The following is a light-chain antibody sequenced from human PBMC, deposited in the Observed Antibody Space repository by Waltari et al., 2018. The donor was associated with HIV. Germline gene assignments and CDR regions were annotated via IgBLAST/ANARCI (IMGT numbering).Light chain of an antibody. CDR3: HQYYSMPRT. V-gene: IGKV4-1*01. CDR2: WAS. Sequence: DIVMTQSPDSLTVSLGERATINCTSSHSLLYASNNKNFLAWYQQKPGQPPKLLINWASTRESGVPDRFSGSGSETCFTLTISILQAEDVAMYYCHQYYSMPRTFGQGTKLEI. CDR1: HSLLYASNNKNF. J-gene: IGKJ1*01.